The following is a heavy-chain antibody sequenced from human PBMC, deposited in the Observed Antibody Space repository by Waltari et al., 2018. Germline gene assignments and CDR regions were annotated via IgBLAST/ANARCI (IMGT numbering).Heavy chain of an antibody. J-gene: IGHJ4*02. CDR1: GFIFSSFA. CDR3: TKMRRNLPRDIIAN. D-gene: IGHD2-21*01. CDR2: TSASSGST. V-gene: IGHV3-23*01. Sequence: EVQLLESGGGLVQRGGSVRVPCAVPGFIFSSFAMSWVRHTPGTGMEWVAGTSASSGSTYYADSVQGRFTISRDNSKKRVFLQMNSLRAEDTATYYCTKMRRNLPRDIIANWGQGTQVIIAS.